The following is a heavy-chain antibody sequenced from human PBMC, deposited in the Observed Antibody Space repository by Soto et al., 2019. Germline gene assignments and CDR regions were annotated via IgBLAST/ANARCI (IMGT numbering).Heavy chain of an antibody. CDR1: GFTFGSKF. Sequence: GGSLRLSCAASGFTFGSKFTYWVRQAPGKGLVWVSRINPDGSSTAYADSVKGRFTIYRDNAKNSLYLQMNSLRAEDTAVYYCVRGSRDYYDSSGFEYWGQGTLVTVSS. V-gene: IGHV3-74*01. CDR3: VRGSRDYYDSSGFEY. CDR2: INPDGSST. D-gene: IGHD3-22*01. J-gene: IGHJ4*02.